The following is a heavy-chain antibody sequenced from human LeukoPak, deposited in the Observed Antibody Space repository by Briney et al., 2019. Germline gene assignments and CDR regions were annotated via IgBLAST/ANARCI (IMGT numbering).Heavy chain of an antibody. CDR2: MYYTGTT. D-gene: IGHD5-12*01. CDR1: GGSIRSLGYS. Sequence: SETLSLTCSVSGGSIRSLGYSWGWIRQPPGKGLEWIASMYYTGTTYYNPSLKSRVTMSVDMSKNQFSLNLTSVTAADTAVFYCARSVSAYAGRGWFDPWGQGTLVTVSS. J-gene: IGHJ5*02. CDR3: ARSVSAYAGRGWFDP. V-gene: IGHV4-39*07.